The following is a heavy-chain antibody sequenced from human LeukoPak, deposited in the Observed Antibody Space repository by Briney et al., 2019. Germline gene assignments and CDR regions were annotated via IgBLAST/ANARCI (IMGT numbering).Heavy chain of an antibody. CDR3: ARAPRRVRGVIIGWFDP. CDR2: INHSGST. CDR1: GGSISSGTYY. V-gene: IGHV4-39*07. Sequence: SQTLSLTCTVSGGSISSGTYYWSWIRQPPGKGLEWIGEINHSGSTNYNPSLKSRVTISVDTSKNQFSLKLSSVTAADTAVYYCARAPRRVRGVIIGWFDPWGQGTLVTVSS. D-gene: IGHD3-10*01. J-gene: IGHJ5*02.